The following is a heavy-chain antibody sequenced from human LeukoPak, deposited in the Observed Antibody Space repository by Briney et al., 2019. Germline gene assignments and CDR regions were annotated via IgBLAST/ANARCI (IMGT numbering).Heavy chain of an antibody. J-gene: IGHJ4*02. D-gene: IGHD1-26*01. CDR3: AKDRLKSYSGSYFPFDY. V-gene: IGHV3-23*01. CDR1: GFTFSSYA. CDR2: IRGSGDST. Sequence: PGGSLRLSCAASGFTFSSYAMSWVRQAPGKGLEWVSGIRGSGDSTYYADSVKGRFTISRDNSMNTLYLQMNSLRAEDTAVFYCAKDRLKSYSGSYFPFDYWGQGTLVTVSS.